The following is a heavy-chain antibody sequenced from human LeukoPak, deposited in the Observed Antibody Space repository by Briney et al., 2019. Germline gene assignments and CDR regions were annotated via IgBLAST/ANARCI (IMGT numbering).Heavy chain of an antibody. Sequence: SETLSLTCTVSGGSISNYYWSWIRQPPGKGLEWIGYIYTSGSTNYNPSLKSRVTISVDTSKNQFSLKLSSVTAADTAVYYCARVAPDYDFWSGYVKSRPHFDYWGQGTLVTVSS. J-gene: IGHJ4*02. V-gene: IGHV4-4*09. D-gene: IGHD3-3*01. CDR3: ARVAPDYDFWSGYVKSRPHFDY. CDR1: GGSISNYY. CDR2: IYTSGST.